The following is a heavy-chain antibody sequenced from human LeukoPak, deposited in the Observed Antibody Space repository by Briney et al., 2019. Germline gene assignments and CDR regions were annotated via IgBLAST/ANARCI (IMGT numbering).Heavy chain of an antibody. CDR2: IYYSGST. CDR3: ARHLLGIHP. CDR1: GGSIGSYY. D-gene: IGHD7-27*01. V-gene: IGHV4-59*08. Sequence: PSETLSLTCTVSGGSIGSYYWSWIRQPPGKGLEWIGYIYYSGSTNYNPSLKSRVTISVDTSKNQFSLKLSSVTAADTAVYYCARHLLGIHPWGQGTLVTVSS. J-gene: IGHJ5*02.